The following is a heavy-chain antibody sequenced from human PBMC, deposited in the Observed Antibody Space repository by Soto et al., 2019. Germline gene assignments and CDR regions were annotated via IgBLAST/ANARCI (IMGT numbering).Heavy chain of an antibody. J-gene: IGHJ3*02. CDR2: IIPICGTA. V-gene: IGHV1-69*06. CDR1: GGTFSSYA. D-gene: IGHD2-21*02. CDR3: AIPLAYCGGDCYSEAFDI. Sequence: QVQLVQSGAEVKKPGSSVKVSCKASGGTFSSYAISWVRQAPGQGLEWMGGIIPICGTANYAQKFQGRVTITADKSTSTAYMELSSLSSEDTAVYYCAIPLAYCGGDCYSEAFDIWGQGTMVTVSS.